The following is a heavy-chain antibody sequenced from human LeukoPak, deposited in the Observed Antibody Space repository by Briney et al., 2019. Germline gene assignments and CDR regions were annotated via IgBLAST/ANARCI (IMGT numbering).Heavy chain of an antibody. J-gene: IGHJ4*02. CDR3: AKYGHRDGCNRGPRTYYFDY. CDR2: ISWNSGSI. CDR1: GFTFDDYA. V-gene: IGHV3-9*01. Sequence: GRSLRLSCAASGFTFDDYAMHWVRQAPGKGLEWVSGISWNSGSIGYADSVKGRFTISRDNAKNSLYLQMNSLRAEDTALYYCAKYGHRDGCNRGPRTYYFDYWGQGTLVTVSS. D-gene: IGHD6-19*01.